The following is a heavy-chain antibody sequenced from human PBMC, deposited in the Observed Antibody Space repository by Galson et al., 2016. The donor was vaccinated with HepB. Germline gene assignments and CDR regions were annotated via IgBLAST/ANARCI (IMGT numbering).Heavy chain of an antibody. V-gene: IGHV1-3*01. D-gene: IGHD3-10*01. CDR1: GYTFSTYA. Sequence: SVKVSCKASGYTFSTYAMHWVRQAPGQRLEWMGWINAGNGNTKYSQKFQGRVTITRDTSASTAYMELSSLRSEDTAVYYCTRDLHPTEQLLWFGELLKYWGQGTQVTVSS. CDR3: TRDLHPTEQLLWFGELLKY. J-gene: IGHJ4*02. CDR2: INAGNGNT.